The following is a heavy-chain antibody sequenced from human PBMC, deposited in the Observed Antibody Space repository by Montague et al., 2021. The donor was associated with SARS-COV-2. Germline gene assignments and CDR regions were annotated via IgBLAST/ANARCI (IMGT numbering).Heavy chain of an antibody. V-gene: IGHV4-39*01. CDR2: IYYSGST. Sequence: ETLSLTCTVSGGSISSSSFYWGWIRQPPGKGLEWIGSIYYSGSTYYNPSLKSRVTISVDTSKNQFSLKLSSVAAADTAVYYCASPTYYYDSSGSDAFDIWGQGTMVTVSS. CDR1: GGSISSSSFY. D-gene: IGHD3-22*01. J-gene: IGHJ3*02. CDR3: ASPTYYYDSSGSDAFDI.